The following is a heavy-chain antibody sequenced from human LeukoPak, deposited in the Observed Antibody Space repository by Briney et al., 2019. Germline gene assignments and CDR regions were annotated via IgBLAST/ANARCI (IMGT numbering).Heavy chain of an antibody. Sequence: PGGSLRLSCTASGFTFGDHGMGWVRQAPEKGLEWVGFIRRKVSGGTTEYAASVRGRFSISRDDSKSIAYLQMNSLKTEDTAVYYCTRDKDWSYDYWGQGTLVTVSS. J-gene: IGHJ4*02. CDR2: IRRKVSGGTT. CDR3: TRDKDWSYDY. CDR1: GFTFGDHG. V-gene: IGHV3-49*04. D-gene: IGHD3/OR15-3a*01.